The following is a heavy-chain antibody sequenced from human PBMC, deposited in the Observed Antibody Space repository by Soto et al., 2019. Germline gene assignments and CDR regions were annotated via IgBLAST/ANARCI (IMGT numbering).Heavy chain of an antibody. D-gene: IGHD6-19*01. V-gene: IGHV1-24*01. CDR2: FDPEDGET. CDR1: GYTLTELS. Sequence: QVQLVQSGAEVKKPGASVKVSCKVSGYTLTELSMHWVRQAPGKGLEWMGGFDPEDGETIYAQKFQGRVTMTEDTYTDPAYMELSSLRSADTAVYYCATVRYSSCLYPSFYYWGQGTLVTVSS. J-gene: IGHJ4*02. CDR3: ATVRYSSCLYPSFYY.